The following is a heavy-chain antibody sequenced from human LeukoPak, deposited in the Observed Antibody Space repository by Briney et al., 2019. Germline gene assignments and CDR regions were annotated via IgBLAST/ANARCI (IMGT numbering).Heavy chain of an antibody. CDR2: INHSGST. CDR1: GAYISSSSYY. CDR3: ARGRTYYDFWSGYRPLDY. V-gene: IGHV4-39*07. J-gene: IGHJ4*02. D-gene: IGHD3-3*01. Sequence: SETLSLTCTVSGAYISSSSYYWSWIRQPPGKGLEWIGEINHSGSTNYNPSLKSRVTISVDTSKNQFSLKLSSVTAADTAVYYCARGRTYYDFWSGYRPLDYWGQGTLVTVSS.